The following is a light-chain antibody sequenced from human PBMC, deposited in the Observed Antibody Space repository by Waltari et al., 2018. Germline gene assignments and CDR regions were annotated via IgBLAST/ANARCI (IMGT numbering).Light chain of an antibody. CDR1: QSVSSN. CDR3: QQYNNWPRWT. CDR2: GAS. V-gene: IGKV3-15*01. J-gene: IGKJ1*01. Sequence: ETVMTQSPAPLSVSPGERATLSCRASQSVSSNLAWYQQKPGQAPRLLIYGASTRATGIPARCSGGGAGTEFTLTISSLQAEDFAVYYCQQYNNWPRWTFGQGTKVEIK.